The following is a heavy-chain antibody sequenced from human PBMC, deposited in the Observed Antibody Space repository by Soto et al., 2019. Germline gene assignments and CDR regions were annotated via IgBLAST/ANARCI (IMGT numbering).Heavy chain of an antibody. J-gene: IGHJ2*01. D-gene: IGHD4-17*01. CDR1: GFTFSSYA. CDR2: ISGSGGST. V-gene: IGHV3-23*01. CDR3: ANAHRDYGDYWYFDL. Sequence: GGSLRLSCAASGFTFSSYAMSWVRQAPGKGLEWVSAISGSGGSTYYADSVKGRFTISRDNSKNTLYLQMNSLRAEDTAVYYCANAHRDYGDYWYFDLWGRGTLVTVSS.